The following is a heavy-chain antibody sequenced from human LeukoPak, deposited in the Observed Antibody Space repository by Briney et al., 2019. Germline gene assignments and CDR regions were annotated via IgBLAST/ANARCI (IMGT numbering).Heavy chain of an antibody. Sequence: GGSLRLSCTASGFTFRDYPMNWVRQAPEKGLEWVGFIRSKAYGGTTENAASVKGRFTISRDDSKSIAYLQMNGLKTEDTAVYYCTTWDLSGVYWGQGTLVTVSS. D-gene: IGHD1-26*01. CDR3: TTWDLSGVY. CDR2: IRSKAYGGTT. V-gene: IGHV3-49*04. CDR1: GFTFRDYP. J-gene: IGHJ4*02.